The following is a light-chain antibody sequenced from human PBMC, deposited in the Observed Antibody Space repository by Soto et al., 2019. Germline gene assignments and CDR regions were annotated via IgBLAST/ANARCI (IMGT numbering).Light chain of an antibody. CDR2: GAS. V-gene: IGKV3-20*01. CDR3: QQYVSSPWA. J-gene: IGKJ1*01. Sequence: EIVLTQSPGTLSLSPGERATLSCRASQSVSSSYLVWHQQKPGQAPRLLIYGASTRATGIPARFSGSGSGTDFTLTISRLEPEDFAVYYCQQYVSSPWAFGQGTKVDIK. CDR1: QSVSSSY.